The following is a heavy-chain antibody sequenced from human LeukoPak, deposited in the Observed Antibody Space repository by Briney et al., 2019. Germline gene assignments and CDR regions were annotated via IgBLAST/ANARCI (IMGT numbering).Heavy chain of an antibody. CDR2: INAGNGNT. J-gene: IGHJ4*02. CDR1: GYTFTSYA. D-gene: IGHD1-26*01. CDR3: ATVGSGSYSSQLDY. V-gene: IGHV1-3*01. Sequence: ASVKVSCKASGYTFTSYAMHWVRQAPGQRLEWMGWINAGNGNTKYSQKFQGRVTMTEDTSTDTAYMELSSLRSEDTAVYYCATVGSGSYSSQLDYWGQGTLVTVSS.